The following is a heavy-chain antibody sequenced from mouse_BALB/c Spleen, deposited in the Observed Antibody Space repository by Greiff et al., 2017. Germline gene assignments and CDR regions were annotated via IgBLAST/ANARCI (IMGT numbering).Heavy chain of an antibody. J-gene: IGHJ2*01. CDR1: GYNFTSYW. CDR3: ARADGNYFDY. V-gene: IGHV1-55*01. Sequence: QVQLQQPGAELVKPGTSVKLSCKASGYNFTSYWINWVKLRPGQGLEWIGDIYPGSGSTNYNEKFKSKATLTVDTSSSTAYMQLSSLASEDSALYYCARADGNYFDYWGQGTTLTVSS. D-gene: IGHD2-1*01. CDR2: IYPGSGST.